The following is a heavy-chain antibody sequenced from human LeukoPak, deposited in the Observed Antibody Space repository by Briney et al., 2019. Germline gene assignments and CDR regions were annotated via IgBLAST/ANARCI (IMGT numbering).Heavy chain of an antibody. D-gene: IGHD6-19*01. CDR2: IYYSGST. Sequence: PSETLSLTCTVSGGSISSGGYYWSWIRQHPGKGLEWIGYIYYSGSTYYNPSLKSRVTISVDTSKNQFSLKLSSVTAADTAVYYCARQEEWLVRAFDIWGQGTMVTVSS. J-gene: IGHJ3*02. V-gene: IGHV4-31*03. CDR3: ARQEEWLVRAFDI. CDR1: GGSISSGGYY.